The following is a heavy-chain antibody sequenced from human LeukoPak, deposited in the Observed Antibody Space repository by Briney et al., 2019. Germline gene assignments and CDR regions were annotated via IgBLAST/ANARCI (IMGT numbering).Heavy chain of an antibody. CDR3: ARDRLRFLEYHGMDV. D-gene: IGHD3-3*01. Sequence: PGGSLRLSCAASGFTFSSYGMHWVRQAPGKGLEWGAVIWYDGSNKYYADSVKGRFTISRDNSKNTLYLQMNSLRAEDTAVYYCARDRLRFLEYHGMDVWGQGTTVTVSS. J-gene: IGHJ6*02. CDR1: GFTFSSYG. CDR2: IWYDGSNK. V-gene: IGHV3-33*01.